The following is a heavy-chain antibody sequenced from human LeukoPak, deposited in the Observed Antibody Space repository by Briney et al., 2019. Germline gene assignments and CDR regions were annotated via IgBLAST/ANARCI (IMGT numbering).Heavy chain of an antibody. Sequence: SGGSLRLSCAASGFTFSNYAMSWVRQAPGKGLEWVSAISGSGGSTYYADSVKGRFTTSRDNSKNTLYLQMNSLRAEDTAVYSCAKNGEVLSWFDPWGQGTLVTVSS. J-gene: IGHJ5*02. CDR1: GFTFSNYA. CDR2: ISGSGGST. V-gene: IGHV3-23*01. CDR3: AKNGEVLSWFDP. D-gene: IGHD3-10*01.